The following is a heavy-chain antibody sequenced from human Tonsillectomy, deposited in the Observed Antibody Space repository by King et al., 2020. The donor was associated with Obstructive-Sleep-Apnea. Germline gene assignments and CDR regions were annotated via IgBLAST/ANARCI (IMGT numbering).Heavy chain of an antibody. D-gene: IGHD3-10*01. CDR2: IWLDGRNK. J-gene: IGHJ4*02. V-gene: IGHV3-33*01. CDR1: GFTFSSYG. CDR3: ARDRYYGSGDLDY. Sequence: VQLVESGGGVVQPGRSLRLSCAASGFTFSSYGVHWVRQAPVKGLEWVAVIWLDGRNKYYADSVKCRLTISRDNSKNTRYLQMNSLRAGDTAVYYCARDRYYGSGDLDYWGQGTLVTVSS.